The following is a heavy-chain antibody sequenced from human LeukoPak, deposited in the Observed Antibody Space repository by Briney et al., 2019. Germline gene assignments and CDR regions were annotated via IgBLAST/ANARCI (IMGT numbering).Heavy chain of an antibody. CDR1: GGSFSSGDYY. Sequence: SETLSLTCTVSGGSFSSGDYYWSWIRQPPGKGLEWIGYIYYSGSTYYNPSLKSRVTISVDTSKNQFSLKLSSVTAADTAVYYCARGSSRYSSSWIWFDPWGQGTLVTVSS. CDR2: IYYSGST. D-gene: IGHD6-13*01. V-gene: IGHV4-30-4*01. J-gene: IGHJ5*02. CDR3: ARGSSRYSSSWIWFDP.